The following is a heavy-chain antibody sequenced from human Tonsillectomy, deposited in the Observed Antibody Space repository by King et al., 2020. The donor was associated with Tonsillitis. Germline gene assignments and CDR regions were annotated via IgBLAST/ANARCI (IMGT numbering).Heavy chain of an antibody. CDR2: IYYTGST. CDR1: GGSISSNY. J-gene: IGHJ2*01. V-gene: IGHV4-59*12. CDR3: ARGRYFDL. Sequence: QLQESGPGLVKPSETLSLTCTVSGGSISSNYWSWIRQPPGTGLEWVGYIYYTGSTNYNPSLQSRVTISVDTSKNQFSLKLTSVTAADTAVYYCARGRYFDLWGRGTLVTVAS.